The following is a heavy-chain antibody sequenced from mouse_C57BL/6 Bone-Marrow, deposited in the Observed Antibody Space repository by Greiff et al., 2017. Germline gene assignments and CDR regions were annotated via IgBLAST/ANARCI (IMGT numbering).Heavy chain of an antibody. CDR1: GYTFTSYW. V-gene: IGHV1-7*01. Sequence: VQLVESGAELAKPGASVKLSCKASGYTFTSYWMHWVKQRPGQGLEWIGYINPSSGYTKYNQKFKDKATLTADKSSSTAYMQLSSLTYEDSAVYYCARGTTVVPPYWYFDVWGTGTTVTVSS. CDR2: INPSSGYT. D-gene: IGHD1-1*01. CDR3: ARGTTVVPPYWYFDV. J-gene: IGHJ1*03.